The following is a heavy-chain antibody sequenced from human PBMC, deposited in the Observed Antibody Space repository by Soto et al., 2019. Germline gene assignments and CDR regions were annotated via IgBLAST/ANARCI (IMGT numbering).Heavy chain of an antibody. J-gene: IGHJ4*02. CDR3: ARGDYDILTGYSYYFDY. CDR1: GGSISSGGYS. Sequence: PSETLSLTCAVSGGSISSGGYSWSWIRQPPGKGLEWIGYIYYSGSTYYNPSLKSRVTISVDTSKNQFSLKLSSVTAADTAVYYCARGDYDILTGYSYYFDYWGQGTLVTVSS. D-gene: IGHD3-9*01. CDR2: IYYSGST. V-gene: IGHV4-31*11.